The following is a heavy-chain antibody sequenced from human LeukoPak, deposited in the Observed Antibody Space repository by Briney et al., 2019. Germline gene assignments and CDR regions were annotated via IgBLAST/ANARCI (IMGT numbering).Heavy chain of an antibody. D-gene: IGHD3-3*01. J-gene: IGHJ4*02. CDR3: ARGDYDFWNGYYTGDY. CDR1: GYTFTSYG. Sequence: ASVKVSCKASGYTFTSYGISWVRQAPGQGLERMGWISAYNGNTNYAQKLQGRVTMTTDTSTSTAYMELRSLRSDDTAVYYCARGDYDFWNGYYTGDYWGQGTPVTVSS. V-gene: IGHV1-18*01. CDR2: ISAYNGNT.